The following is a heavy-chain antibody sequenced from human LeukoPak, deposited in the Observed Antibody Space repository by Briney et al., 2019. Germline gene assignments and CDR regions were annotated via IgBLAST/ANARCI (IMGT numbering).Heavy chain of an antibody. J-gene: IGHJ4*02. CDR3: ARDFGWLSGFDY. CDR2: ISFDGSNK. Sequence: SGRSLRLSCAASGFTFSSYVMHWVRQAPVEGLEWVAVISFDGSNKYYGDSLKGRFTISRDNSKNTLYLQMNSLRGEDMAIYYCARDFGWLSGFDYWGQGTLVTVSS. D-gene: IGHD3-9*01. CDR1: GFTFSSYV. V-gene: IGHV3-30-3*01.